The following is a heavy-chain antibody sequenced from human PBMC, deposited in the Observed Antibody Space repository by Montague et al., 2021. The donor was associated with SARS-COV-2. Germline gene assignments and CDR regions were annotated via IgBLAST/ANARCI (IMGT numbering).Heavy chain of an antibody. CDR3: ARDNYGDWGYYGLDV. J-gene: IGHJ6*02. CDR2: IYYTGST. Sequence: SETLSLTRTLSGGSIGTYYCNWIRQSAGKGLEWLGYIYYTGSTKXSPSRKSRVTISMDTSRDQLSLRPKSVTAADTAVYYCARDNYGDWGYYGLDVWGQGTTVIVSS. D-gene: IGHD4-17*01. V-gene: IGHV4-59*01. CDR1: GGSIGTYY.